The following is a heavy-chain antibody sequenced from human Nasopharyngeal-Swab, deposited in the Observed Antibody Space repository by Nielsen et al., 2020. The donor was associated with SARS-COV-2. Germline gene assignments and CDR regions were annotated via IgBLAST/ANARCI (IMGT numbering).Heavy chain of an antibody. CDR1: GFTFSSFG. D-gene: IGHD4-17*01. CDR3: ARDAPAHYGAFY. Sequence: GGSLRLSCAGSGFTFSSFGMHWVRQAPGKGLEWVAFIAHDASNEYYGDSVKGRFSISRDSSKNTLYLQMDSLRGEDTAVYYCARDAPAHYGAFYWGRGTQVTVSS. J-gene: IGHJ4*02. CDR2: IAHDASNE. V-gene: IGHV3-30*02.